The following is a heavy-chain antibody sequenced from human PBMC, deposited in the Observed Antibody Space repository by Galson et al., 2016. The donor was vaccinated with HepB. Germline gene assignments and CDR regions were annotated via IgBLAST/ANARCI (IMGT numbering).Heavy chain of an antibody. J-gene: IGHJ4*02. CDR2: ISSTGDST. V-gene: IGHV3-23*01. CDR3: AREGPYLSSGYYYGFDY. CDR1: GFTFSSFA. Sequence: SLRLSCAVSGFTFSSFAMSWVRQAPRKGLHWVSTISSTGDSTYYADSVKGRFTISRDSSTNTLYLQMNSLRAEDTAVYYCAREGPYLSSGYYYGFDYWGQGTQVTVSS. D-gene: IGHD3-22*01.